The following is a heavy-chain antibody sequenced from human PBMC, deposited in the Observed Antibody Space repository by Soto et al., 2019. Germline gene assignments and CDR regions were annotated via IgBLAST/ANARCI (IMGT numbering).Heavy chain of an antibody. CDR3: ASGHDAYKVRY. D-gene: IGHD1-1*01. V-gene: IGHV4-31*03. J-gene: IGHJ4*02. Sequence: QVQLQESGPGLVKPSQTLSLTCTVSGGSISSGGTGSYWTWIRQLPGKGLEWIGYIYYTGNTYYNXSXTVXPTISIDTSENQFSLKLTSVTAADTAVYFCASGHDAYKVRYWGQGTLVTVSS. CDR2: IYYTGNT. CDR1: GGSISSGGTGSY.